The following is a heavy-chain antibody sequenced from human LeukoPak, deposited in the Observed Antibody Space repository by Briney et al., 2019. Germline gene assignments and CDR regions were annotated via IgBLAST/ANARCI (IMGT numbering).Heavy chain of an antibody. Sequence: GRSLRLSCAASGFTFSSYGMHWVRQAPGKGLEWVAVIWYDGSNKYYADSVKGRFTISRDNSKNTLYLQMNSLRAEDTAVYYCAREGKVYYYGSGANGYFQHWGQGTLVTVSS. CDR2: IWYDGSNK. V-gene: IGHV3-33*01. D-gene: IGHD3-10*01. CDR1: GFTFSSYG. CDR3: AREGKVYYYGSGANGYFQH. J-gene: IGHJ1*01.